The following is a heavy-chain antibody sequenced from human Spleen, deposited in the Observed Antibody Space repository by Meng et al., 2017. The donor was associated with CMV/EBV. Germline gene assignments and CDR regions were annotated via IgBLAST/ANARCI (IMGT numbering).Heavy chain of an antibody. CDR2: IRYDGSNQ. CDR1: GFTFSRAG. Sequence: GESLKISCAASGFTFSRAGMHWVRQAPGKGLEWVSFIRYDGSNQYYADSVKGRFTISRDNSKNTVFLQMNGLRAEDTAVYYCAKDGPTAQHTYLYYGMDVWGQGTTVTVSS. CDR3: AKDGPTAQHTYLYYGMDV. J-gene: IGHJ6*02. D-gene: IGHD1-1*01. V-gene: IGHV3-30*02.